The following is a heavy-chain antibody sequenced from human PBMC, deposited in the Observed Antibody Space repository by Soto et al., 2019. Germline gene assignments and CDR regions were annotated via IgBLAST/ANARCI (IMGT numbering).Heavy chain of an antibody. Sequence: QVQLVESGGGLVKPGGSLRLSCAASGFTFSDFYMSWIRQAPGKGLEWISYISSSGTTTYYTDSVKGRFTISRDNAKNSLYLQMNTLSDEDTAVYYCARIWGGGGYALIYWGQGTRVTVSS. J-gene: IGHJ4*02. CDR3: ARIWGGGGYALIY. D-gene: IGHD2-8*01. V-gene: IGHV3-11*01. CDR1: GFTFSDFY. CDR2: ISSSGTTT.